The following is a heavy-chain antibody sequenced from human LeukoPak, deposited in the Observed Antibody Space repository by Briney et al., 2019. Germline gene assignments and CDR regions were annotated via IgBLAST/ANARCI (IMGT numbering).Heavy chain of an antibody. J-gene: IGHJ3*02. D-gene: IGHD2-2*01. CDR2: IYYSGST. CDR3: ARFDAYFVDAFDI. V-gene: IGHV4-31*03. CDR1: GGSLSRGGYY. Sequence: PSQTLSLTCTVSGGSLSRGGYYWRWFRQHPGMGLEWIGYIYYSGSTYYNPSLKSRVTISVDTSKNQFSLKLSSVTAADTAVYYCARFDAYFVDAFDIWGQGTMVTVSS.